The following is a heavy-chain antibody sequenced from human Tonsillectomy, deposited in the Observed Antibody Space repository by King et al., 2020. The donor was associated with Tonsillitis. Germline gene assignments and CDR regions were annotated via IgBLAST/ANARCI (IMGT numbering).Heavy chain of an antibody. J-gene: IGHJ2*01. CDR2: IYIGGST. CDR3: ARVLAVAGTGEYFDL. CDR1: GFTVSSNY. D-gene: IGHD6-19*01. Sequence: EVQLVESGGGLVQPGGSLRLSCAASGFTVSSNYMSWVRQAPGKGLEWVSCIYIGGSTYYADSVKGRFTISRHNSKNTLYLQMNSLRAEDTAVYHCARVLAVAGTGEYFDLWGRGTLVTVSS. V-gene: IGHV3-53*04.